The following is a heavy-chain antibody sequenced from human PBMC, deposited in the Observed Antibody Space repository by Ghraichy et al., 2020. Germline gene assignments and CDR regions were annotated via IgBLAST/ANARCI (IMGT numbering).Heavy chain of an antibody. CDR3: ARRSGGWYEDFDY. Sequence: SETLSLTCTVSGGSISSSSYYWGWIRQPPGKGLEWIGSIYYSGSTYYNPSLKSRVTISVDTSKNQFSLKLSSVTAADTAVYYCARRSGGWYEDFDYWGQGTLVTVSS. CDR2: IYYSGST. J-gene: IGHJ4*02. D-gene: IGHD6-19*01. CDR1: GGSISSSSYY. V-gene: IGHV4-39*01.